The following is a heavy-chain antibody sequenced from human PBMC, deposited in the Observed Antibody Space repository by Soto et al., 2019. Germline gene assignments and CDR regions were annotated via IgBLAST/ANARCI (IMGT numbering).Heavy chain of an antibody. CDR3: AREIRADCSGGSCYGYYFDY. D-gene: IGHD2-15*01. J-gene: IGHJ4*02. V-gene: IGHV1-2*04. Sequence: ASVKVSCKASGYTFTGYYMHWVRQAPGQGLEWMGWINPNSGDTNYAQKFQGWVTMTRDTSISTAYMELSRLRSDDTAVYYCAREIRADCSGGSCYGYYFDYWGQGTLDTGSS. CDR2: INPNSGDT. CDR1: GYTFTGYY.